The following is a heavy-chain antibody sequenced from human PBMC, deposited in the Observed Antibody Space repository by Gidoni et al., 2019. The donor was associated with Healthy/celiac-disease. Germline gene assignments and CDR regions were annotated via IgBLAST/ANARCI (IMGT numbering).Heavy chain of an antibody. CDR1: GFTFSSYA. CDR2: ISYDGSNK. D-gene: IGHD6-19*01. V-gene: IGHV3-30-3*01. Sequence: QVQLVESGGGVVQPGRSLRLSCAASGFTFSSYAMHRVRQAPGKGLEWVAVISYDGSNKYYADSVKGRFTISRDNSKNTLYLQMNSLRAEDTAVYYCARDWGPAAVARNYYYYGMDVWGQGTTVTVSS. J-gene: IGHJ6*02. CDR3: ARDWGPAAVARNYYYYGMDV.